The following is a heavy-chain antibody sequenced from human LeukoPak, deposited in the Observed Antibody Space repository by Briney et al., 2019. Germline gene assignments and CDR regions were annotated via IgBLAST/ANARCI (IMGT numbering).Heavy chain of an antibody. CDR1: GYTLTKLS. V-gene: IGHV1-24*01. D-gene: IGHD3-3*01. CDR3: ATSVASDGGYYTKDVFAI. J-gene: IGHJ3*02. Sequence: GASVKVSCKVSGYTLTKLSMHWVRQAPGKGLEWMGGFDLEDGETIYAQKFQGRVTMTEDTSTDTAYMELSSLRSEDTAVYYCATSVASDGGYYTKDVFAIWGQGTMVTVSS. CDR2: FDLEDGET.